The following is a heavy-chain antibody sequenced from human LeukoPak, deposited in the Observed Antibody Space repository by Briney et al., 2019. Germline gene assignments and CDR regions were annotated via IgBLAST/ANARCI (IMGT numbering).Heavy chain of an antibody. V-gene: IGHV4-30-2*01. CDR2: MYHSGST. CDR3: ARASQDYYDSSGYYSDAFDI. D-gene: IGHD3-22*01. J-gene: IGHJ3*02. CDR1: GGSISSGGYS. Sequence: SETLSLTCAVSGGSISSGGYSWSWIRQPPGKGLEWIGYMYHSGSTYYNPSLKSRVTISVDRSKNQFSLKLSSVTAADTAVYYCARASQDYYDSSGYYSDAFDIWGQGTMVTVSS.